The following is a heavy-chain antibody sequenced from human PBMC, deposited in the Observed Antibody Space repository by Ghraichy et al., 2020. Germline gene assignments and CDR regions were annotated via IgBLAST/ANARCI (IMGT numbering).Heavy chain of an antibody. CDR3: ATDLVIDTDY. Sequence: ASVKVSCKVSGYSLTGLSVHWLRQTPEKGLEWMAGFGLEDEQIFYSQKFQGRLTISKDLSTDVTYLDLSNLTSEDTAVYYCATDLVIDTDYWGQGTLVTVSS. CDR1: GYSLTGLS. V-gene: IGHV1-24*01. J-gene: IGHJ4*02. D-gene: IGHD2-21*01. CDR2: FGLEDEQI.